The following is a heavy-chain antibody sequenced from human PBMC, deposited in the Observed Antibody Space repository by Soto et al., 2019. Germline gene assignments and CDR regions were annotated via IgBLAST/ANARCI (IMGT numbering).Heavy chain of an antibody. CDR2: IYYSGST. Sequence: SETLSLTCTVSGGSISSGVYYWSWIRHRPGKGLEWIGYIYYSGSTYYNPSLKSRVTISVDTSKNQFSLKLSSVTAADTAVYYCARAQTYYYGSGSLFDHWGKGTLVTVSS. CDR1: GGSISSGVYY. V-gene: IGHV4-31*03. J-gene: IGHJ5*02. D-gene: IGHD3-10*01. CDR3: ARAQTYYYGSGSLFDH.